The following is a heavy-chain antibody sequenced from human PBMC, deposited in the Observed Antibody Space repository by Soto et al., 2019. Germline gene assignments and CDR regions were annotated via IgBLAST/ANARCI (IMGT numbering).Heavy chain of an antibody. D-gene: IGHD3-10*01. CDR1: GFTFSDYY. J-gene: IGHJ6*02. Sequence: QVQLVESGGGLVKPGGSLRLSCEASGFTFSDYYMSWIRQVPGKGLEWVSYISIGGTPIYYADSVKGRFTISRDNAQKSLYLHMTSLTAEDTALYYGVRGPEEWVYYNSIDVWGQGTTVTVS. V-gene: IGHV3-11*01. CDR3: VRGPEEWVYYNSIDV. CDR2: ISIGGTPI.